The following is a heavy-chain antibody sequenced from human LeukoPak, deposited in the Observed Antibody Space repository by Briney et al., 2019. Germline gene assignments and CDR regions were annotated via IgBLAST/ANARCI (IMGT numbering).Heavy chain of an antibody. CDR2: IYHSGST. J-gene: IGHJ6*02. CDR3: ARSVVVPAAMYYYYYYGMDV. Sequence: PSETLSLTCAVSGGSIGSSNWWSWVRQPPGKGLEWIGEIYHSGSTNYNPSLKSRVTISVDKSKNQFSLKLSSVTAADTAVYYCARSVVVPAAMYYYYYYGMDVWGQGTTVTVSS. D-gene: IGHD2-2*01. CDR1: GGSIGSSNW. V-gene: IGHV4-4*02.